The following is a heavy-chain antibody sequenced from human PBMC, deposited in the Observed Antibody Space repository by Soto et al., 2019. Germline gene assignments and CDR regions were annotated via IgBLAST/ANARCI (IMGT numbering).Heavy chain of an antibody. J-gene: IGHJ4*02. V-gene: IGHV1-24*01. Sequence: ASVKVSCKVSGYTLTELSMHWVRQAPGKGLEWMGGFDPEDGETIYAQKFQGRVTMAEDTSTDTAYMELSSLRSEDTAVYYCATDSWNKKQFDYWGREPWSPSPQ. CDR2: FDPEDGET. CDR3: ATDSWNKKQFDY. CDR1: GYTLTELS. D-gene: IGHD1-1*01.